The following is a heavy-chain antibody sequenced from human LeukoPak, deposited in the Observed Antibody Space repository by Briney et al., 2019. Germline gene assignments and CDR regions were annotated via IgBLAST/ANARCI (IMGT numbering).Heavy chain of an antibody. J-gene: IGHJ4*02. CDR2: ISGSGGST. CDR1: GFTFSSYA. Sequence: PGGSLRLSCAASGFTFSSYAMSWVRQAPGKGLEWVSAISGSGGSTYYADSVKGRFTISRDNSKNTLYLQMNSLRAEDTAVYYCAKDLVGYYDSSGYYPTVDWGQGTLVTVSS. V-gene: IGHV3-23*01. CDR3: AKDLVGYYDSSGYYPTVD. D-gene: IGHD3-22*01.